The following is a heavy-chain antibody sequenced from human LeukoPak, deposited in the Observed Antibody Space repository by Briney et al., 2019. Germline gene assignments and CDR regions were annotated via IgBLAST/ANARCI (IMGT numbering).Heavy chain of an antibody. D-gene: IGHD3-22*01. CDR2: INSDGSST. Sequence: GGSLRLSCAVSGITFSSYWMHWVRQAPGKGLVWVSRINSDGSSTSYADSVKGRFTISRDNAKNTLYLQMNSLRAEDTAVYYCARIAYYYDSSGFDYWGQGTLVTVSS. V-gene: IGHV3-74*01. J-gene: IGHJ4*02. CDR1: GITFSSYW. CDR3: ARIAYYYDSSGFDY.